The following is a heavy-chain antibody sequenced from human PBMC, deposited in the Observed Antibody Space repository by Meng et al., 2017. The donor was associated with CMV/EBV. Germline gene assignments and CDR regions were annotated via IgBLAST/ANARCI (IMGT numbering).Heavy chain of an antibody. J-gene: IGHJ5*02. CDR1: GGSFSGYY. CDR3: ARGKPVLRPNWFDP. D-gene: IGHD3-3*01. Sequence: GSLRLSCAVYGGSFSGYYWSWIRQPPGKGLEWIGEINHSGGANYNPSLKSRVTISVDTSKNQFSLKLSSVTAADTAVYYCARGKPVLRPNWFDPWGQGTLVTVS. CDR2: INHSGGA. V-gene: IGHV4-34*01.